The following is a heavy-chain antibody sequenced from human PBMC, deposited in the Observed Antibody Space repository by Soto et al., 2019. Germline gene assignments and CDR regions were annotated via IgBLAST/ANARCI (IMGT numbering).Heavy chain of an antibody. CDR2: IYRSGTT. Sequence: QVQLQESGPGLVKPSGTLSLACAVFGASISDDNWWSWVRQPPGKGLEWIGEIYRSGTTNYNSSLESRVTISMDKSRNQISLKLSSVAAPDSAIYYCARHVGVPGTRGFDYWGQGTLVTVSS. V-gene: IGHV4-4*02. D-gene: IGHD6-19*01. J-gene: IGHJ4*02. CDR1: GASISDDNW. CDR3: ARHVGVPGTRGFDY.